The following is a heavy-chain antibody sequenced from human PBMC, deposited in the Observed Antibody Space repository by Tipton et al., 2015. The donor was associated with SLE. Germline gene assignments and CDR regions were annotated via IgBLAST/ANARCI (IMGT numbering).Heavy chain of an antibody. Sequence: QLVQSGAEVKKPGASVKVSCMASGYTFTSNDINWVRQAPGQGLEWMGWMNANSGNTDYEQKFQGRVTMTRNTSISTAYLELSSLRSEDTAVYFCARGGSYYDSGGYFYYFDNWGQGTLVTVSS. D-gene: IGHD3-22*01. V-gene: IGHV1-8*01. J-gene: IGHJ4*02. CDR1: GYTFTSND. CDR3: ARGGSYYDSGGYFYYFDN. CDR2: MNANSGNT.